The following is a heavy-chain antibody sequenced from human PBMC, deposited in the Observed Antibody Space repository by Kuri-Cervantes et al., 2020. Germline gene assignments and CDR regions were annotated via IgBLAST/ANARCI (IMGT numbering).Heavy chain of an antibody. CDR1: GFTFSDSA. V-gene: IGHV3-73*01. J-gene: IGHJ4*02. D-gene: IGHD3-22*01. Sequence: GESLKISCATSGFTFSDSAMHWVRQASGKGLEWVGRIRSKANSYATAYAASVKGRFTISRDDSKNTAYLQMNSLKTEDTAVYYCTSTYYYDSSGYYYFDYWGQGTPVTVSS. CDR2: IRSKANSYAT. CDR3: TSTYYYDSSGYYYFDY.